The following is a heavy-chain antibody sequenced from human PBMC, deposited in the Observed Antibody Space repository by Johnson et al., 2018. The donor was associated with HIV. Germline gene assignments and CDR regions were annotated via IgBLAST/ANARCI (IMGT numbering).Heavy chain of an antibody. Sequence: VQLVESGGGLVKPGGSLRLSCAASGFTFNNYWMHWVRQAPGQGLVWVSRISSDGTDTYYADSVKGRFTISRDNAKNTMFVQMNSLRVEDTAVYYCARSGPNWAFDFWGQGTMVTVSS. V-gene: IGHV3-74*02. CDR1: GFTFNNYW. CDR2: ISSDGTDT. J-gene: IGHJ3*01. CDR3: ARSGPNWAFDF. D-gene: IGHD1-1*01.